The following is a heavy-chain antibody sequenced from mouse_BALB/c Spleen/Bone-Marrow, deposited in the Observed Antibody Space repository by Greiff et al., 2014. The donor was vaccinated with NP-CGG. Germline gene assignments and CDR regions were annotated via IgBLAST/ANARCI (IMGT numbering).Heavy chain of an antibody. V-gene: IGHV14-3*02. CDR1: GFNIKDTY. J-gene: IGHJ3*01. CDR3: AIYYYGSSGFAY. Sequence: VQLQRPGAELVKPGASVKLSCTASGFNIKDTYMHWVKQRPEQGLEWIGRIDPANGNTKYDPKFQGKATITADTSSNTAYLQLSSLTSEDTAVYYCAIYYYGSSGFAYWGQGTLVTVSA. D-gene: IGHD1-1*01. CDR2: IDPANGNT.